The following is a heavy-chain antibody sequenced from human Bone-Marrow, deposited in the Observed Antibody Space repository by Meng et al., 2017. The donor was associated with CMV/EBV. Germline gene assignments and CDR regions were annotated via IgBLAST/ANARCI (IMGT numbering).Heavy chain of an antibody. J-gene: IGHJ4*02. CDR1: GGSMSDYY. D-gene: IGHD6-25*01. V-gene: IGHV4-59*01. CDR2: IYHTGST. Sequence: GSLRLSCIVSGGSMSDYYWSWIRQPPGKGLEWIGYIYHTGSTNYNPSLKSRVTISVDTSKNQFSLNLSSVTAADTAVYYCTRDTGTAAAPDYWGPGTLVTVSS. CDR3: TRDTGTAAAPDY.